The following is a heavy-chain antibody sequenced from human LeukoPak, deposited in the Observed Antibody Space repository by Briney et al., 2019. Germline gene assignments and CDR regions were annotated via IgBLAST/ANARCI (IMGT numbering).Heavy chain of an antibody. CDR3: TTEAPMITFGGVIVIPHYYFDY. CDR1: GFTFSNAW. V-gene: IGHV3-15*01. J-gene: IGHJ4*02. Sequence: GGSLRLSCAASGFTFSNAWMSWARQAPGKGLEWVGRIKSKTDGGTTDYAAPVKGRFTISRDDSKNTLYLQMNSLKTEDTAVYYCTTEAPMITFGGVIVIPHYYFDYWGQGTLVTVSS. D-gene: IGHD3-16*02. CDR2: IKSKTDGGTT.